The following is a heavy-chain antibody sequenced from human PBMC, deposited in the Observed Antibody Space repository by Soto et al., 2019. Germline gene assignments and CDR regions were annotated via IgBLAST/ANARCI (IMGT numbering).Heavy chain of an antibody. CDR1: GGSVTSDEDY. CDR3: ARRTYSSSWYYNWFDP. CDR2: ISNSGST. V-gene: IGHV4-30-4*01. Sequence: PSETLSLTCTVSGGSVTSDEDYWTWIRQSPGKGLEWIGYISNSGSTGYNPSLKSRVTISVDTSKNQFSLKLSSVTAADTAVYYCARRTYSSSWYYNWFDPWGQGTVVTVSS. J-gene: IGHJ5*02. D-gene: IGHD6-13*01.